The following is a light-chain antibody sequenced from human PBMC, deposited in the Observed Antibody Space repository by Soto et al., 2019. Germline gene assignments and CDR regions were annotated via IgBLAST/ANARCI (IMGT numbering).Light chain of an antibody. CDR2: DNN. Sequence: QSVLTQPPSVSAAPGQKDTISCSGSSPNIGNNYVSWYQQLPGTAPKLLIYDNNKRPSGIPDRFSGSKSGTSATLGITGLQTGDEADYYCGTWDFSLSVWVFGGGTKLTVL. CDR3: GTWDFSLSVWV. CDR1: SPNIGNNY. V-gene: IGLV1-51*01. J-gene: IGLJ3*02.